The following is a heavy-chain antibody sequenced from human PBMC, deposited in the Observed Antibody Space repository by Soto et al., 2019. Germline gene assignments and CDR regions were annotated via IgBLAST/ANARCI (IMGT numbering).Heavy chain of an antibody. D-gene: IGHD5-12*01. Sequence: SETLYLTCTVSGGSISGYYWAWIRQSPGTGLEWIGYIFYRGSTTYNPSLKSRLTISVDTSKNQFSLKLSSVTAADTAVYYCARDGYNSGNAFDIWGQGTLVT. CDR3: ARDGYNSGNAFDI. V-gene: IGHV4-59*12. CDR2: IFYRGST. CDR1: GGSISGYY. J-gene: IGHJ3*02.